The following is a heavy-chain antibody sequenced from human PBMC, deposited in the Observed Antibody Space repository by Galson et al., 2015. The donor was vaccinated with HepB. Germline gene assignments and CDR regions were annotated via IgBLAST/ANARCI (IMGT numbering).Heavy chain of an antibody. Sequence: PALVKPTQTLTLTCTFSGFSLSTSGMCVSWIRQPPGKALEWLARIDWDDDKYYSTSLKTRLTISKDTSKNQVVLTMTNMDPVDTATYYCARILRRRDYGGNSRLRDSYYYYYMDVWGKGTTVTVSS. CDR1: GFSLSTSGMC. V-gene: IGHV2-70*11. CDR3: ARILRRRDYGGNSRLRDSYYYYYMDV. D-gene: IGHD4-23*01. J-gene: IGHJ6*03. CDR2: IDWDDDK.